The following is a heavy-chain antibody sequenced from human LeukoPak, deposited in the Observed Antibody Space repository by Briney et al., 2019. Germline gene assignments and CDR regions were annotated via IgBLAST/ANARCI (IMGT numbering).Heavy chain of an antibody. Sequence: PGGSLRLSCAASGFTVSSNYMSWVRQAPGKGLEWVSVIYSGGSTYYADSVKGRFTISRDNSKNTLYHQMNSLRAEDTAVYYCAREKYYYDSSGHHDAFDIWGQGTMVTVSS. V-gene: IGHV3-53*01. D-gene: IGHD3-22*01. CDR1: GFTVSSNY. J-gene: IGHJ3*02. CDR2: IYSGGST. CDR3: AREKYYYDSSGHHDAFDI.